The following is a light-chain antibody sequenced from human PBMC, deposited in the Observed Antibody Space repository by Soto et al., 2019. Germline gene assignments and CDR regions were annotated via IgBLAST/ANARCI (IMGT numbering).Light chain of an antibody. CDR2: CAS. CDR1: QSVSASY. J-gene: IGKJ2*03. CDR3: QHYGSPPHS. V-gene: IGKV3-20*01. Sequence: IVLTQSPDTLSLSPGERATLSCRASQSVSASYLAWYQQKSGQAPRLLIYCASTRATGISDRFSGSESGKHFTLTISRLAPEDFAVDHCQHYGSPPHSFGEG.